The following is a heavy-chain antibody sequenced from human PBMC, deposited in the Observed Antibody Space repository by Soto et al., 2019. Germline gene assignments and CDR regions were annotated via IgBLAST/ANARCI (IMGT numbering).Heavy chain of an antibody. CDR3: TRKGNNWNDGLIY. J-gene: IGHJ4*02. D-gene: IGHD1-1*01. Sequence: PGGSLRLSCTASGFTFGDYAMSWFRQAPGKGLEWVGFIRSKAYGGTTEYAASVKGRFTISRDDSKSIAYMQMNSLKTEDTAVYYCTRKGNNWNDGLIYWGQGTMVTVYS. V-gene: IGHV3-49*03. CDR2: IRSKAYGGTT. CDR1: GFTFGDYA.